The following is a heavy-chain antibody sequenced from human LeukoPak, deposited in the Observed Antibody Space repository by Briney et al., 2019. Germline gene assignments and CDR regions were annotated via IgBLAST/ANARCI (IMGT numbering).Heavy chain of an antibody. CDR1: GFTLSSYE. CDR2: ISSSGSSI. J-gene: IGHJ6*02. Sequence: GGSLGLSCAASGFTLSSYEMNWVRQAPGKGLEWVSYISSSGSSIYYAESVEGRFTISRDIAKNSLYLQMNSLRAEDTAVYYCASCASVSCYPVYYYYGMDVWGQGTTVTVSS. CDR3: ASCASVSCYPVYYYYGMDV. D-gene: IGHD2-2*01. V-gene: IGHV3-48*03.